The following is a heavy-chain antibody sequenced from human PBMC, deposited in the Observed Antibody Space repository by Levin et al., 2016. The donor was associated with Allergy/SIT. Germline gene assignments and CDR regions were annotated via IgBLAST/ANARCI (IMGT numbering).Heavy chain of an antibody. J-gene: IGHJ6*02. D-gene: IGHD2-2*01. CDR2: IYYSGST. V-gene: IGHV2-70*10. Sequence: WIRQPPGKGLEWIGSIYYSGSTYYNPSLKTRLTISKDTSKNQVVLTMTNMDPVDTATYYCARLNQRYYYGMDVWGQGTTVTVSS. CDR3: ARLNQRYYYGMDV.